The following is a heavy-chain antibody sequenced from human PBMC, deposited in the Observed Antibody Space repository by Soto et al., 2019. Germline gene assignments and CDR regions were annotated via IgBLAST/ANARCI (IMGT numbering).Heavy chain of an antibody. J-gene: IGHJ4*02. V-gene: IGHV4-39*01. D-gene: IGHD4-4*01. CDR1: GGSISSSSYY. CDR3: ARHMTTVTSPFFDY. CDR2: IYYSGST. Sequence: SSETLSLTCTVSGGSISSSSYYWGWIRQPPGKGLEWIGSIYYSGSTYYNPSLKSRVTISVDTSKNQFSLKLSSVTAADTAVYYCARHMTTVTSPFFDYWGQGTLVTVSS.